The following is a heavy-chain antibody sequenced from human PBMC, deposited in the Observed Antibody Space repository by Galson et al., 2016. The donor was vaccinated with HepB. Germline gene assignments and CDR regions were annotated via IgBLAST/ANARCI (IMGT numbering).Heavy chain of an antibody. V-gene: IGHV5-51*01. CDR3: GRIGYSSGHDY. CDR2: IYPGDSET. D-gene: IGHD6-19*01. CDR1: GYRFTTYW. Sequence: QSGAEVKKPGESLKISCQGSGYRFTTYWIGWVRQMPGIGLEWMGIIYPGDSETTYSPSFQCQVTISVDKSISTVYLQWSGLKASDTAMYYCGRIGYSSGHDYWGQGTLVTVSS. J-gene: IGHJ4*02.